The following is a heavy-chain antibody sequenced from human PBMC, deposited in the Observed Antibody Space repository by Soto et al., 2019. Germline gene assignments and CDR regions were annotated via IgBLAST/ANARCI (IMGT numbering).Heavy chain of an antibody. V-gene: IGHV4-34*01. J-gene: IGHJ6*02. Sequence: QVQLQQWGAGLLKPSETLTLTCAVYGGSFSGYYWSWIRQPPGKGLEWIGEINHSGSTNYNPSLKSRVTISVDTSKNQFSLKLSSVTAADTAVYYCARGGSSSSYYYYGMDVWGQGTTVTVSS. CDR2: INHSGST. CDR1: GGSFSGYY. CDR3: ARGGSSSSYYYYGMDV. D-gene: IGHD6-6*01.